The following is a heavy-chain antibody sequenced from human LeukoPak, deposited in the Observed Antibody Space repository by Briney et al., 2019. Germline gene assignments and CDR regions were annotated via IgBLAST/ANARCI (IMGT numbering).Heavy chain of an antibody. CDR2: IIPIFGTA. Sequence: SVKVSCKASGGTFSSYAISWVRQAPGQGLEWMGGIIPIFGTANYAQKFQGRVTMTTDTSTSTAYMELRSLRSDDTAVYYCAREAVELGMDVWGQGTTVTVSS. V-gene: IGHV1-69*05. CDR3: AREAVELGMDV. CDR1: GGTFSSYA. J-gene: IGHJ6*02. D-gene: IGHD5-24*01.